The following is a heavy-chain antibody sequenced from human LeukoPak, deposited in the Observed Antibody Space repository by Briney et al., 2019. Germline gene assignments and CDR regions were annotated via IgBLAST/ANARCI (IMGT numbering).Heavy chain of an antibody. V-gene: IGHV1-69*05. D-gene: IGHD3-22*01. CDR1: GGTFSSYA. J-gene: IGHJ4*02. Sequence: GASVEVSCKASGGTFSSYAISWVRQAPGQGLEWMGGIIPIFGTANYAQKFQGRVTITTDESTSTAYMELSSLRSEDTAVYYCASLPSYYYDSSGYYYDPLRDYWGQGTLVTVSS. CDR2: IIPIFGTA. CDR3: ASLPSYYYDSSGYYYDPLRDY.